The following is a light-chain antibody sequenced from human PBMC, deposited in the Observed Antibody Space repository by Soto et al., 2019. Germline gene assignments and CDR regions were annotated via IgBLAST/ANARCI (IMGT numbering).Light chain of an antibody. CDR2: GNS. CDR1: SSNIGAGYD. CDR3: QSYDSSLSGSGV. V-gene: IGLV1-40*01. Sequence: QSVLTQPPSVSGAPGQRVTISFTGSSSNIGAGYDVHWYQQLPGTAPKLLIYGNSNRPSGVPDRFSGSKSGTSASLAITGLKAEDEADYYCQSYDSSLSGSGVFGGGTQLTVL. J-gene: IGLJ3*02.